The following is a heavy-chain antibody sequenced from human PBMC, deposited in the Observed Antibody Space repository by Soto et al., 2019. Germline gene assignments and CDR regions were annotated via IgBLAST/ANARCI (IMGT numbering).Heavy chain of an antibody. V-gene: IGHV4-59*01. CDR1: GGSISSYY. CDR2: IYYSGST. CDR3: ARGAGWYGY. Sequence: SETLSLTCTVSGGSISSYYWSWLRQPPGKGLEWIGYIYYSGSTNCNPSLKSRVTISVDTSKNQFSLKLSSVTAADTAVYYCARGAGWYGYWGQGTLVTVSS. D-gene: IGHD6-19*01. J-gene: IGHJ4*02.